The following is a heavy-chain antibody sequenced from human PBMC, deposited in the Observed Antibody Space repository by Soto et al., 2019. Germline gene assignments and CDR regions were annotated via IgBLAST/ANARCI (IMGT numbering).Heavy chain of an antibody. Sequence: ASVKVSCKASGYTFTSYYTHWVRQAPGQGLEWMGIINPSGGSTSYAQKFQGRVTMTRDTPTSTVYMELSSLRSEDTAVYYCARACNVGTAAFDYWGQGTLVTVSS. V-gene: IGHV1-46*01. CDR3: ARACNVGTAAFDY. J-gene: IGHJ4*02. CDR2: INPSGGST. D-gene: IGHD5-18*01. CDR1: GYTFTSYY.